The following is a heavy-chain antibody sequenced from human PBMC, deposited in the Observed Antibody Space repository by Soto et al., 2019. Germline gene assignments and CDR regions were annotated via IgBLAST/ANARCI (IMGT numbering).Heavy chain of an antibody. CDR2: IINSGATT. J-gene: IGHJ4*02. CDR3: AKDWPGTSSVTSDF. V-gene: IGHV3-23*01. CDR1: GFDFSTYA. D-gene: IGHD4-17*01. Sequence: EVHLLESGGTLVQPGGSLRLSCAASGFDFSTYAMTSVRQAPGKGLEWVSAIINSGATTYYADSVKGRFTISRDNSRNTLSLQMNSLRADDTAMYYCAKDWPGTSSVTSDFWGQGTLVTVSS.